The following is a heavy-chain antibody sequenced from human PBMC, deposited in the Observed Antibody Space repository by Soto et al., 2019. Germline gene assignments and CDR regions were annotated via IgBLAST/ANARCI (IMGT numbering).Heavy chain of an antibody. Sequence: QVQLVQSGAEVKKPGSSVKVSCKASGGTFSSYAISWVRQAPGQGLEWMGGIIPIFGTANYAQKFQGRVTITADESTSPASMELSSLRSEDTAVYYCARRRDELTALDYWGQGTLVTVSS. J-gene: IGHJ4*02. CDR1: GGTFSSYA. V-gene: IGHV1-69*12. D-gene: IGHD7-27*01. CDR3: ARRRDELTALDY. CDR2: IIPIFGTA.